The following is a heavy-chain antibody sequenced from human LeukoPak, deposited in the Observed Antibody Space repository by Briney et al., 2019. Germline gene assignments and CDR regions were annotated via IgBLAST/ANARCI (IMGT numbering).Heavy chain of an antibody. CDR2: INTDGTVT. Sequence: WGSLRLSCAASGFTFSKYWMLWVRQAPGKGLESVSRINTDGTVTTYADSVKGRFTVSRDNADNTMFLQMNSVRDEDTAVYYCATKQWLAPPPDSWGQGTPVTVSS. J-gene: IGHJ4*02. V-gene: IGHV3-74*01. D-gene: IGHD6-19*01. CDR3: ATKQWLAPPPDS. CDR1: GFTFSKYW.